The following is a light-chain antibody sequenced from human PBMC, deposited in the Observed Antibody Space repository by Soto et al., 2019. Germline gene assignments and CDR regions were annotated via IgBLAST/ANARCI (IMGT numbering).Light chain of an antibody. Sequence: IKMTQSPSSLSASVGDRVTITCRASQNIDMYLNLYQQKPGKAPRVLISGASSLQSGVPSRFSGSGSGTDFTLTINSLQPEDFASYFCQHTFNSPPWTFGQGTKVDI. J-gene: IGKJ1*01. CDR2: GAS. V-gene: IGKV1-39*01. CDR1: QNIDMY. CDR3: QHTFNSPPWT.